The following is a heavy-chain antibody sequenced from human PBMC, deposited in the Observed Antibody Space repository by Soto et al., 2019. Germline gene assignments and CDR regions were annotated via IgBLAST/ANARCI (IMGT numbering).Heavy chain of an antibody. Sequence: GGSLRLSCAASGFTFSTYDMHWARQATGKGLEWVSAIGTIRDTYYLDSVKGRFTISRENAKNSVYLQMNSLRAGDTAVYYCARGRSNQYESSPPPKSDPRGRGTLVTV. CDR3: ARGRSNQYESSPPPKSDP. V-gene: IGHV3-13*01. D-gene: IGHD2-8*01. CDR2: IGTIRDT. CDR1: GFTFSTYD. J-gene: IGHJ5*02.